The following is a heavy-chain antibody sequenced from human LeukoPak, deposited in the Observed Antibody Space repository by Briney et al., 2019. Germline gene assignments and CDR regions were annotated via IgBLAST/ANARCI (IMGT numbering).Heavy chain of an antibody. J-gene: IGHJ4*02. V-gene: IGHV3-7*01. Sequence: GGSLRLSCAASGFTFSSYWMHWVRQAPGKGLEWVANIKQDGSEKYYVDSVKGRFTISRDNAKNSLYLQMNSLRAEDTAVYYCARDPVEMATIGHFDYWGQGTLVTVSS. CDR2: IKQDGSEK. CDR3: ARDPVEMATIGHFDY. D-gene: IGHD5-24*01. CDR1: GFTFSSYW.